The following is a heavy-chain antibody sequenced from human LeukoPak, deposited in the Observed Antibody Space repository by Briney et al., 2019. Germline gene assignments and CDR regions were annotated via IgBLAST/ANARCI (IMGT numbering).Heavy chain of an antibody. D-gene: IGHD6-13*01. CDR3: ARVLQAQAAAGHYYYYYMDV. CDR1: GGSISSYY. Sequence: KPSETLSLTCTVSGGSISSYYWSWIRQPAGKGLAWIGRIYTSGSTNYNPSLKRRVTMSVDTSKNQFSLMLSSVTAADTAVYYFARVLQAQAAAGHYYYYYMDVWGKGTTVTVSS. J-gene: IGHJ6*03. V-gene: IGHV4-4*07. CDR2: IYTSGST.